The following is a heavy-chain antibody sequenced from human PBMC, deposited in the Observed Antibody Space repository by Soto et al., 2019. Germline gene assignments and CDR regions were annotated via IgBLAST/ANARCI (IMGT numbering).Heavy chain of an antibody. Sequence: EVQLLESGGGLVQPGGSLRLSCAASGFTFSSYAMSWARQAPGKGLEWVSAISGSGGSTYYADSVKGRFTISRDNSKNTLYLQMNSLRAEDTAVYYCAKDLDNDYGDYWGAFDIWGQGTMVTVSS. CDR2: ISGSGGST. J-gene: IGHJ3*02. D-gene: IGHD4-17*01. CDR1: GFTFSSYA. CDR3: AKDLDNDYGDYWGAFDI. V-gene: IGHV3-23*01.